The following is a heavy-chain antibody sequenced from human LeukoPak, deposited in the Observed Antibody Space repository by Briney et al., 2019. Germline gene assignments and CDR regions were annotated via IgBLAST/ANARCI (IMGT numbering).Heavy chain of an antibody. CDR1: GGSNSSYY. V-gene: IGHV4-59*01. D-gene: IGHD3-10*01. CDR2: IYYSGST. Sequence: SETLSLTCTVSGGSNSSYYWSWIRQPPGKGLEWIGYIYYSGSTNYNPSLKSRVTISVDTSKNQFSLKLSSVTAADTAVYYCARTRSPGGAFDIWGQGTMVTVSS. J-gene: IGHJ3*02. CDR3: ARTRSPGGAFDI.